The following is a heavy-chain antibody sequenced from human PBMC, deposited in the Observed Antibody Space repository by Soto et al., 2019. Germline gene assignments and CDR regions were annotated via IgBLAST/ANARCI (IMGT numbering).Heavy chain of an antibody. Sequence: PSETLSLTCAVYGGSFSGYYWSWIRQPPGKGLEWIGEINHSGSTNYNPSLKSRVTISVDTSKNQFSLKLSSVTAADTAVYYCALSVPTVTTGWFDPWGPGTLVTVYS. V-gene: IGHV4-34*01. CDR1: GGSFSGYY. CDR3: ALSVPTVTTGWFDP. CDR2: INHSGST. D-gene: IGHD4-4*01. J-gene: IGHJ5*02.